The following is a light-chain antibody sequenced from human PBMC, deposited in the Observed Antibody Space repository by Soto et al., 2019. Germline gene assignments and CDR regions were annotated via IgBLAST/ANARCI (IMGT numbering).Light chain of an antibody. CDR3: SSFTSSSTLV. Sequence: QSALTQPASVSASPGQSIAISCTGTSSDIGDYNYVSWYQQHPGKAPQLMIYEVSHRSSVVSNRFSGSKSGNTAPLTISGLQADDEADYYCSSFTSSSTLVFGGGTKLTVL. CDR2: EVS. J-gene: IGLJ3*02. V-gene: IGLV2-14*01. CDR1: SSDIGDYNY.